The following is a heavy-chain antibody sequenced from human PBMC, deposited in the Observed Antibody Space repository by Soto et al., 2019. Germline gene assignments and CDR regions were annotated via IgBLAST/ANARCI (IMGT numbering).Heavy chain of an antibody. Sequence: PAETLCLTCILSAGSTSSYYWNWIRQPPGKGLECIGYIYYSGSTNYNPSLKSRVTMSVDTSNNQFSLKLSSVTAADTAVYYCARGTYYFDYWGQGTLVTVSS. V-gene: IGHV4-59*01. D-gene: IGHD3-10*01. CDR1: AGSTSSYY. J-gene: IGHJ4*02. CDR3: ARGTYYFDY. CDR2: IYYSGST.